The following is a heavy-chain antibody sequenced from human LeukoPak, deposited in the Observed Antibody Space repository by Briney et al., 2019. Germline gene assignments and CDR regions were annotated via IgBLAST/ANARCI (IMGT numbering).Heavy chain of an antibody. D-gene: IGHD6-19*01. CDR2: ISWNSGSI. CDR1: GFTFDDYA. Sequence: SLRLSCAASGFTFDDYAMHWVRQAPGKGLEWVSGISWNSGSIGYADSVKGRFTISRDNAKNSLYLQMNSLRAEDTALYYCAKDEGYSSGWYMSGSFDYWGQGTLVTVSS. CDR3: AKDEGYSSGWYMSGSFDY. V-gene: IGHV3-9*01. J-gene: IGHJ4*02.